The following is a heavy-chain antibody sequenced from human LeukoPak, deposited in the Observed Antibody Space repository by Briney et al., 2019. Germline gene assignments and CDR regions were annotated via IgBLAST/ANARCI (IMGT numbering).Heavy chain of an antibody. CDR2: IYSGGST. D-gene: IGHD3-10*01. J-gene: IGHJ4*02. CDR3: VNQMVRGVIN. CDR1: GFTVSSNY. Sequence: GGSLRLSCAASGFTVSSNYMSWVRQAPGEGLEWVSVIYSGGSTYYADSVKGRFTISRDNSKNTLYLQMNSLRAEDTAVYYCVNQMVRGVINWGQGTLVTVSS. V-gene: IGHV3-53*01.